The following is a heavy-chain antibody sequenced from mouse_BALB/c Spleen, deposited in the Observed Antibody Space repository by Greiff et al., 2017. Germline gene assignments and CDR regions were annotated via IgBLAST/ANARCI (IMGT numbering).Heavy chain of an antibody. CDR2: IYPGGGYT. V-gene: IGHV1-63*02. Sequence: VKLMESGAELVRPGTSVKISCKASGYTFTNYWLGWVKQRPGHGLEWIGDIYPGGGYTNYNEKFKGKATLTADTSSSTAYMQLSSLTSEDSAVYVCARERGIDYWGQGTTLTVSS. CDR3: ARERGIDY. J-gene: IGHJ2*01. CDR1: GYTFTNYW.